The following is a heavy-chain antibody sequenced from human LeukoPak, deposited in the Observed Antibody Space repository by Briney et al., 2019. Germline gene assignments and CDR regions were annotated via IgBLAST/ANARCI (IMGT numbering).Heavy chain of an antibody. J-gene: IGHJ4*02. CDR1: GFTVSSNY. D-gene: IGHD4-17*01. Sequence: GGSLRLSCAASGFTVSSNYMSWVRQAPGKGLEWVSVIYSGGSTDYADSVKGRFTISRDNAKNSLYLQMNSLRAEDTAVYYCARRYGDYVGSFEYWGQGTQVTVSS. CDR3: ARRYGDYVGSFEY. CDR2: IYSGGST. V-gene: IGHV3-53*01.